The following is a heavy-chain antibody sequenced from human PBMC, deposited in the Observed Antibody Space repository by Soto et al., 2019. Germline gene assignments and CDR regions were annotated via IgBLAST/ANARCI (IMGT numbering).Heavy chain of an antibody. J-gene: IGHJ5*02. Sequence: SGTLSLTCTVSGDSIISSDFYWGWVRQPPGKGLEWIGSIFYLGSSYYNPSLKSPVTMSVDTSKNQFSLRLRSVTAADTALYFCARHSLAVRKNKSFDPWGQRLMVTVSS. V-gene: IGHV4-39*01. CDR3: ARHSLAVRKNKSFDP. CDR2: IFYLGSS. D-gene: IGHD6-19*01. CDR1: GDSIISSDFY.